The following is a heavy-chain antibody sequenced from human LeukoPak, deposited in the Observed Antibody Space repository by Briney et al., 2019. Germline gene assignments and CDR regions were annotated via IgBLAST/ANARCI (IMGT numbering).Heavy chain of an antibody. Sequence: PSETLSLTCTVSDGSISSYYWSWIRQHPGKGLEWIGYIYYSGSTYYNPSLKSRVTISVDTSKNQFSLKLSSVTAADTAVYYCARGKDDYGDYGMVDYWGQGTLVTVSS. J-gene: IGHJ4*02. D-gene: IGHD4-17*01. CDR1: DGSISSYY. CDR2: IYYSGST. CDR3: ARGKDDYGDYGMVDY. V-gene: IGHV4-59*06.